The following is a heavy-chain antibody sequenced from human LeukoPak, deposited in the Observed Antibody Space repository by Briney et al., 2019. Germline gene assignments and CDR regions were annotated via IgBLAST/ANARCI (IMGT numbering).Heavy chain of an antibody. CDR1: GDTFSSYA. D-gene: IGHD2-2*01. V-gene: IGHV1-69*13. Sequence: SVKVSCKASGDTFSSYANSWVRQAPGQGLELMGGIIPIFGTANYSQKFQGRVTITADESTSTAYMELSSLRSEDTAVYYCARYCSSTSCYGYAEYFQHWGQGTLVTVSS. J-gene: IGHJ1*01. CDR2: IIPIFGTA. CDR3: ARYCSSTSCYGYAEYFQH.